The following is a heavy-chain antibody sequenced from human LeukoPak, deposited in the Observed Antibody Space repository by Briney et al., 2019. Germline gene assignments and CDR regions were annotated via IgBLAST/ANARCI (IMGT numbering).Heavy chain of an antibody. CDR2: ISSSSSYI. CDR3: AKGIAARPEIDY. Sequence: PGGSLRLSCAASGFTFSSYSMNWVRQAPGKGLEWVSSISSSSSYIYYADSVKGRFTISRDNAKNSLYLQMNSLRAEDTAVYYCAKGIAARPEIDYWGQGTPVTVSS. D-gene: IGHD6-6*01. CDR1: GFTFSSYS. J-gene: IGHJ4*02. V-gene: IGHV3-21*01.